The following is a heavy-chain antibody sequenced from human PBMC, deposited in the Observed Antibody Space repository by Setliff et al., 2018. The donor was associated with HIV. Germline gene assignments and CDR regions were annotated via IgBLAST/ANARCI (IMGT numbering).Heavy chain of an antibody. Sequence: GGSLRLSCVASGFIFSDHHMDWVRQAPGKGLEWVGRVRNKVRGSTPEYAASVKGRFTISRDDSKSTVYLQMNSLKTEDTAVYYCTTWQAGNDYWGQGTLVTVSS. V-gene: IGHV3-72*01. J-gene: IGHJ4*02. CDR2: VRNKVRGSTP. CDR3: TTWQAGNDY. D-gene: IGHD6-13*01. CDR1: GFIFSDHH.